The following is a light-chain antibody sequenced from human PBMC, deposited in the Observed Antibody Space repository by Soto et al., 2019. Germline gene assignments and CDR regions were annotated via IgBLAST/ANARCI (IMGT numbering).Light chain of an antibody. J-gene: IGLJ1*01. Sequence: QSVLTQPASVSGSAGQSITISCSGSSSNIGSNSVYWYQHLTGTAPKLLIYRNNQRPSGVPDRISGSKSDTSASLAISGLRSEDEADYYCATWDDSLSGFVFGTGTKVTVL. V-gene: IGLV1-47*01. CDR3: ATWDDSLSGFV. CDR1: SSNIGSNS. CDR2: RNN.